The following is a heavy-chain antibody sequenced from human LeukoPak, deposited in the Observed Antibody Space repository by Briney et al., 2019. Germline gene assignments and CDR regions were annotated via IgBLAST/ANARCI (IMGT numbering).Heavy chain of an antibody. D-gene: IGHD6-13*01. Sequence: ASVKVSCRASGYTFTSYYMHWVRQAPGQGLEWMGIINPSGGSTSYAQKFQGRVTMTRDTSTSTVYMELSSLRSEDTAVYYCARGEDSIAAAGTNWFDPWGQGTLVTVSS. V-gene: IGHV1-46*01. CDR1: GYTFTSYY. CDR2: INPSGGST. J-gene: IGHJ5*02. CDR3: ARGEDSIAAAGTNWFDP.